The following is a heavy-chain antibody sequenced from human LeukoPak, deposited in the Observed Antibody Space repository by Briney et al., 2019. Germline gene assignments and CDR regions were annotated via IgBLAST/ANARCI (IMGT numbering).Heavy chain of an antibody. J-gene: IGHJ4*02. CDR2: ITGSGGNS. CDR3: PKKSLWSGPFDY. CDR1: GFIFSNYA. V-gene: IGHV3-23*01. Sequence: GGSLRLSCKASGFIFSNYAMSWVRQAPGKGLEWVSIITGSGGNSYYTDSVKGRFTLSRDNSKNTLFLQMNSLRAEDTAVYFCPKKSLWSGPFDYWGQGTLVTVSS. D-gene: IGHD3-3*01.